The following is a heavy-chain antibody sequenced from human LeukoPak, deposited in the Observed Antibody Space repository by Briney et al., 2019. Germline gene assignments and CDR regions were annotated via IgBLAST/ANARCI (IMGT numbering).Heavy chain of an antibody. V-gene: IGHV4-30-2*01. J-gene: IGHJ2*01. CDR1: GGSISSGGYS. CDR2: IYHSGST. D-gene: IGHD5-18*01. Sequence: PSQTLSLTCAVSGGSISSGGYSWSWIRQPPGKGLEWIGDIYHSGSTYYNPSLKSRVTISVDRSKNQFSLKLSSVTAADTAVYYCARDVGYSYGYWYFDLWGRGTLVTVSS. CDR3: ARDVGYSYGYWYFDL.